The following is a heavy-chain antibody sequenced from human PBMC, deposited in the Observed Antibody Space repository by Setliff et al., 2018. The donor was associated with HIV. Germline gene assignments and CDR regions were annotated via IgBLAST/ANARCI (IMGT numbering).Heavy chain of an antibody. V-gene: IGHV4-38-2*02. J-gene: IGHJ4*02. CDR1: TYSISSGFY. CDR3: ARDVMEWFGNYFDN. CDR2: IYHSGST. Sequence: SETLSLTCVVSTYSISSGFYWAWIRQPPGKGLEWIGSIYHSGSTYYNPSLKSRVTISIDTSKHQFSLKLTSVTAADTAVYYCARDVMEWFGNYFDNWGQGALVTVSS. D-gene: IGHD3-3*01.